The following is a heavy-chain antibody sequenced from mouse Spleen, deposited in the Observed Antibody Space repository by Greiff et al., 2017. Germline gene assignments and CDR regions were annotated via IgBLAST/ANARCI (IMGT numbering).Heavy chain of an antibody. CDR3: ARGLSFGYWYFDV. V-gene: IGHV5-6-5*01. CDR2: ISSGGST. CDR1: GFTFSSYA. Sequence: EVKLMESGGGLVKPGGSLKLSCAASGFTFSSYAMSWVRQTPEKRLEWVASISSGGSTYYPDIVKGRFTISRDNARNILYLQMSSLRSEDTAMYYCARGLSFGYWYFDVWGAGTTVTVSS. D-gene: IGHD1-1*02. J-gene: IGHJ1*01.